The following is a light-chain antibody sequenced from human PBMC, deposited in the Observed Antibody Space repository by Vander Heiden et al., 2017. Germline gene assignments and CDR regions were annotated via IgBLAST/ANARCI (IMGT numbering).Light chain of an antibody. CDR3: QQDGSSPKT. V-gene: IGKV3-20*01. J-gene: IGKJ1*01. CDR1: QSVSRSY. CDR2: GAS. Sequence: IVLTPPPGTLSLSPGGRATLSCRASQSVSRSYLAWYQQKPGQAPRLLIYGASSRATGIPDRFSGSGSGTDFTLTISRLEPEDFAVYYCQQDGSSPKTFGQGTKVEIK.